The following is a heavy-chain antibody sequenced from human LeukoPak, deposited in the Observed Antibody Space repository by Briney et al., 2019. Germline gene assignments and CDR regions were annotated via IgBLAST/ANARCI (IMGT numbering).Heavy chain of an antibody. J-gene: IGHJ4*02. V-gene: IGHV1-58*01. CDR1: GFTFTSSA. Sequence: PGASVKVSCKASGFTFTSSAVQWVRQARGQRLEWIGWVVVGSGNTNYAQKFQERVTITRDMSTSTAYMELSSLRSEDTAVYYCARVLRYSSSWEGYWGQGTLVTVSS. CDR2: VVVGSGNT. D-gene: IGHD6-13*01. CDR3: ARVLRYSSSWEGY.